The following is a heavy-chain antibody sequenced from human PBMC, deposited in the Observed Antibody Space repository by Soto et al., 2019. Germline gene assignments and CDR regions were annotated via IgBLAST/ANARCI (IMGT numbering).Heavy chain of an antibody. V-gene: IGHV3-30-3*01. D-gene: IGHD2-15*01. CDR3: ARDTHGMDV. J-gene: IGHJ6*02. CDR1: GFTFSSYA. Sequence: PGGSLRLSCAASGFTFSSYAMHWVRQAPGKGLEWVAVISYDGSNKYYADSVKGRFTISRDNSKNTLYLQMNSLRAEDTAVYYCARDTHGMDVWGQGTTVTVS. CDR2: ISYDGSNK.